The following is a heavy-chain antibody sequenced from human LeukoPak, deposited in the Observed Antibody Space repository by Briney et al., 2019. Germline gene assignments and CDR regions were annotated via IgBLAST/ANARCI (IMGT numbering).Heavy chain of an antibody. Sequence: PGGSLRLSCAASGFTFSSYTMNWVRQAPGKGLEWIGEINHSGSTNYNPSLKSRVTISVDTSKNQFSLKLSSVTAADTAVYYCARKRWFGEEPLDYWGQGTLVTVSS. CDR2: INHSGST. J-gene: IGHJ4*02. V-gene: IGHV4-34*01. CDR3: ARKRWFGEEPLDY. D-gene: IGHD3-10*01. CDR1: GFTFSSYT.